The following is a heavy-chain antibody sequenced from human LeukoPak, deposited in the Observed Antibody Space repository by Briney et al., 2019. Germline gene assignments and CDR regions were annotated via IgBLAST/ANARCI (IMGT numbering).Heavy chain of an antibody. V-gene: IGHV3-11*04. CDR3: ARVPIPELWFGSLRGYYYMDV. J-gene: IGHJ6*03. CDR1: GFTVSSNY. CDR2: ISSSGSTI. D-gene: IGHD3-10*01. Sequence: GGSLRLSCAASGFTVSSNYMSWVRQAPGKGLEWVSYISSSGSTIYYADSVKGRFTISRDNAKNSLYLQMNSLRAEDTAVYYCARVPIPELWFGSLRGYYYMDVWGKGTTVTISS.